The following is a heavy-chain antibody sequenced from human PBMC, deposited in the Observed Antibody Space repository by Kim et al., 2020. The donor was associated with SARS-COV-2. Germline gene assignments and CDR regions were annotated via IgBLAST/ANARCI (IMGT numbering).Heavy chain of an antibody. D-gene: IGHD6-19*01. CDR3: ARDRSPSGALDY. CDR2: IWYDGSNK. V-gene: IGHV3-33*01. J-gene: IGHJ4*02. CDR1: GFTFSSYG. Sequence: GGSLRLSCAASGFTFSSYGMHWVRQAPGKGLEWVAVIWYDGSNKYYADSVKGRFTISRDNSKNTLYLRMNSLRAEDTAVYYCARDRSPSGALDYWGQGTLVTVSS.